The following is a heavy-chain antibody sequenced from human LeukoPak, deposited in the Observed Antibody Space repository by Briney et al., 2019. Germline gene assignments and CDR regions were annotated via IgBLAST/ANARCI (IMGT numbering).Heavy chain of an antibody. V-gene: IGHV4-59*01. CDR1: GGSISSYY. J-gene: IGHJ4*02. CDR3: ARVWEDYDILTGLKYYFDY. CDR2: IYYSGST. D-gene: IGHD3-9*01. Sequence: SETLSLTCTVSGGSISSYYWSWIRQPPGKGLEWIGYIYYSGSTNYNPSLKSRVTIPVDTSKNQFSLKLSSVTAADTAVYYCARVWEDYDILTGLKYYFDYWGQGTLVTVSS.